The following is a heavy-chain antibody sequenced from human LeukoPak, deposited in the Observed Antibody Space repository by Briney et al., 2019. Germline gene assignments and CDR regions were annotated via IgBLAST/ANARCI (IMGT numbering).Heavy chain of an antibody. Sequence: ASVKVSCKASGYTFTGYYMHWVRQAPGQGLEWMGWINPNSGGTNYAQKFQGRVTMTRNTSISTAYMELSSLRSEDTAVYYCARAIAQLPYYYYGMDVWGQGTTVTVSS. D-gene: IGHD6-13*01. CDR1: GYTFTGYY. J-gene: IGHJ6*02. CDR2: INPNSGGT. CDR3: ARAIAQLPYYYYGMDV. V-gene: IGHV1-2*02.